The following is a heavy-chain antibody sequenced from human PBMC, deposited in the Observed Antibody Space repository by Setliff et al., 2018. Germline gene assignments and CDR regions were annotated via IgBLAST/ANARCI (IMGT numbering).Heavy chain of an antibody. D-gene: IGHD3-10*01. CDR1: GFTFSSYA. J-gene: IGHJ5*02. CDR3: ARDRGGTNPWFDP. CDR2: ISGYGSRT. V-gene: IGHV3-23*01. Sequence: QPGGSLRLSCAASGFTFSSYAMTWVRQAPGKGLEWVSGISGYGSRTYYADSVKGRFTISRDISKSTLYLQMNSLRAEDTAVYYCARDRGGTNPWFDPWGQGTLVTVSS.